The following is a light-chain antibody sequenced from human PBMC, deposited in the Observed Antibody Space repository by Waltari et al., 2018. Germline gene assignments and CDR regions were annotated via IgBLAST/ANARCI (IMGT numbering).Light chain of an antibody. CDR3: SSYTNISTPWV. J-gene: IGLJ3*02. CDR2: EVS. V-gene: IGLV2-14*01. CDR1: SSDVGGYNY. Sequence: QSALTQPASVSGSPGQSITISCTGTSSDVGGYNYASWYQQHPGKTPKLMIYEVSNRPSGFSNRSSGSKAGNTASLTISGLQAEDEADYYCSSYTNISTPWVFGGGTKLTVL.